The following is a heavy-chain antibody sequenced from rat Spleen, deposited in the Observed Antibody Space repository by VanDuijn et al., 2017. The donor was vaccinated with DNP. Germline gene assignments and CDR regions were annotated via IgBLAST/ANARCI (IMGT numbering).Heavy chain of an antibody. CDR3: TTFEGRDA. J-gene: IGHJ4*01. Sequence: EVQLVESGGGLVQPGRSMKLSCAASGFTFSSFPMAWVRQGPTKGLEWVATISTSGGTTYYRDSVKGRFTISRDNAKSTLYLQMNSLRSEDTATYYCTTFEGRDAWGQGTSVTVSS. CDR1: GFTFSSFP. D-gene: IGHD1-11*01. V-gene: IGHV5-46*01. CDR2: ISTSGGTT.